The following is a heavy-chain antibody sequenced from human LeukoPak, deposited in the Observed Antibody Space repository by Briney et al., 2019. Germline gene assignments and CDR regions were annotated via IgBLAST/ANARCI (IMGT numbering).Heavy chain of an antibody. CDR2: ISSSSSYI. V-gene: IGHV3-21*01. D-gene: IGHD5-24*01. Sequence: GSLRLSCAASGFTFSSYWMNWARQAPGKGLEWVSSISSSSSYIYYADSVKGRFTISRDNAKNSLYLQMNSLRAEDTAVYYCAREGDGYNYDYWGQGTLVTVSS. J-gene: IGHJ4*02. CDR3: AREGDGYNYDY. CDR1: GFTFSSYW.